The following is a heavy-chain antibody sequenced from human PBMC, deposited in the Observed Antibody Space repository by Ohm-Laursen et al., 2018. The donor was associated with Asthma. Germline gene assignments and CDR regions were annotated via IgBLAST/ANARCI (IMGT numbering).Heavy chain of an antibody. CDR3: ASIPHDSGYDY. Sequence: SLRLSCSASGLNVSNNYMSWVRQAPGKGLEWVSVIDTGGNTYYADSVKGRFTISRDHSENTLYLQMNSLTVEDTALYYCASIPHDSGYDYWGQGTLVSVSS. J-gene: IGHJ4*02. CDR2: IDTGGNT. V-gene: IGHV3-66*01. CDR1: GLNVSNNY. D-gene: IGHD5-12*01.